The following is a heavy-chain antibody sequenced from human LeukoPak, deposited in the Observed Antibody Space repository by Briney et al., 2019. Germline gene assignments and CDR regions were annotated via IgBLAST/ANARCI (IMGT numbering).Heavy chain of an antibody. D-gene: IGHD3-22*01. Sequence: GGSLRLSCAASGFTFSDYYMSWIRQAPGKGLEGVSYISSSGSTIYYADSVKGRFTISRDNAKNSLYLQMNSLRAEDTAVYYCAGAPTHYYDSSGYYIDPYFDYGSQGTLVTVSS. CDR3: AGAPTHYYDSSGYYIDPYFDY. V-gene: IGHV3-11*04. CDR2: ISSSGSTI. CDR1: GFTFSDYY. J-gene: IGHJ4*02.